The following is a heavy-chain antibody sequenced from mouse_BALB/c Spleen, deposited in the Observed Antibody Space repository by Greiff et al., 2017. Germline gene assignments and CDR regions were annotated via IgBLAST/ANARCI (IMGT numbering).Heavy chain of an antibody. CDR1: GFSLTGYG. CDR2: IWGDGST. V-gene: IGHV2-3*01. Sequence: VKVEESGPGLVAPSQSLSITCTVSGFSLTGYGVSWVRQPPGKGLEWLGVIWGDGSTNYHSALISRLSISKDNSKSQVFLKLNSLQTDDTATYYCASSTMIAWFAYWGQGTLGTVSA. CDR3: ASSTMIAWFAY. D-gene: IGHD2-4*01. J-gene: IGHJ3*01.